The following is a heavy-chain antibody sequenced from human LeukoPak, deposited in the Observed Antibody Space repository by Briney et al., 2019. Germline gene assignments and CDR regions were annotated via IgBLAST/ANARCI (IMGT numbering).Heavy chain of an antibody. Sequence: GGSLRLSCAASGFTFSSYSMNWVRQAPGKGLEWVSYISSSSSTIYYADSVKGRFTISRYNAKNSLYLQMNSLRAEDTAVYYCAREHYFYHMDGWGEGTTVTVSS. CDR1: GFTFSSYS. CDR3: AREHYFYHMDG. CDR2: ISSSSSTI. J-gene: IGHJ6*03. V-gene: IGHV3-48*01.